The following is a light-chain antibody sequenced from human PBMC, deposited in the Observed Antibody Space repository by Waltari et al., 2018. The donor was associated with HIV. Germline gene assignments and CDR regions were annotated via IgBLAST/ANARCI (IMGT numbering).Light chain of an antibody. J-gene: IGKJ4*01. CDR3: HQYNNWPLT. CDR2: AAS. Sequence: VVMTQSPATLSVSPGEGATLSCRASHSVRSHVAWYQQKHGQAPRLLIYAASTRATDLPARFSGSGSGTEFTLTITSLQSEDFALYFCHQYNNWPLTFGGGTKVEIK. V-gene: IGKV3-15*01. CDR1: HSVRSH.